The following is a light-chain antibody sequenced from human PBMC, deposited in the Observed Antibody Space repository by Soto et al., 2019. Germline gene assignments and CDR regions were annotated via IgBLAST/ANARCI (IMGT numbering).Light chain of an antibody. CDR1: QSVNRN. Sequence: DIQMTQSPSSLSASVGDRVTTTCRASQSVNRNLHWYQQRPGKAPKLLISGASSLQSGVPSRFSGSGSGTDFTLTISSLQPEDFATYYCQQSLITQYSFGQGTKLEIK. J-gene: IGKJ2*03. CDR2: GAS. CDR3: QQSLITQYS. V-gene: IGKV1-39*01.